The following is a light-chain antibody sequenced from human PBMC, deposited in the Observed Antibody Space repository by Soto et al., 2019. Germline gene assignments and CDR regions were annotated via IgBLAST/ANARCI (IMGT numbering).Light chain of an antibody. CDR2: DVS. CDR1: GSDVGGYNY. V-gene: IGLV2-14*01. CDR3: SSYTSASTPLV. J-gene: IGLJ2*01. Sequence: QSVLTQPASVSGSPGQSITISCTGTGSDVGGYNYVSWYQQHPGKAPKVMIYDVSNRPSGVSNRFSGSKSGNTASLTISGXXXXXXXDYYCSSYTSASTPLVFGGGTQLTVL.